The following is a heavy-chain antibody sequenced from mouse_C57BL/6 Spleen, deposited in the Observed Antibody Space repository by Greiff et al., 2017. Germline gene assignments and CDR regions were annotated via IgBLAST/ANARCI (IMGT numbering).Heavy chain of an antibody. J-gene: IGHJ2*01. D-gene: IGHD1-2*01. CDR2: INPNNGGT. Sequence: VQLQQSGPELVKPGASVKMSCKASGYTFTDYNMHWVKQSHGKSLEWIGYINPNNGGTSYNQKFKGKATLTVNKSSSTAYMELRSLTSEDSAVYYCGPITTGFFDYWGQGTTLTVSS. CDR3: GPITTGFFDY. CDR1: GYTFTDYN. V-gene: IGHV1-22*01.